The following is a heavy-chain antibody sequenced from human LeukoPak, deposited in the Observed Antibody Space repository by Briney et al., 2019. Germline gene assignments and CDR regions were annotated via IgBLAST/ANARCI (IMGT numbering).Heavy chain of an antibody. V-gene: IGHV3-30*02. Sequence: GGSLRLSCTASGFTFSNYGTHWVRQAPGKGLEWVAFIGYDGTNKYYADSVKGRFTISRDNSKNTVYLQMNSLRAEDTAVYYCARATAYYMDVWGKGTTVTVSS. CDR2: IGYDGTNK. D-gene: IGHD5-18*01. CDR1: GFTFSNYG. CDR3: ARATAYYMDV. J-gene: IGHJ6*03.